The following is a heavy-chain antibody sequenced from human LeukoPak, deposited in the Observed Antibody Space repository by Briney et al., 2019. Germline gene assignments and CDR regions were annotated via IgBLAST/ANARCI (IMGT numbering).Heavy chain of an antibody. V-gene: IGHV3-30*18. CDR1: GFTFSSYG. CDR2: ISYDGSNK. J-gene: IGHJ4*02. D-gene: IGHD3-10*01. CDR3: AKDLSQGPGVYGSGSY. Sequence: KPGGSLRLSCAASGFTFSSYGMHWVRQAPGKGLEWVAVISYDGSNKYYADSVKGRFTISRDNSKNTLYLQMNSLRAEDTAVYYCAKDLSQGPGVYGSGSYWGQGTLVTVSS.